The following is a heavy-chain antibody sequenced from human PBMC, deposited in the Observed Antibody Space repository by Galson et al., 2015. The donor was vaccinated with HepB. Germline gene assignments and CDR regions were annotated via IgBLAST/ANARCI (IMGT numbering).Heavy chain of an antibody. V-gene: IGHV6-1*01. CDR2: TYYRSKWSN. Sequence: CAISGDSVSNNNAAWNWIRQSPSRGLEWLGRTYYRSKWSNDYAVSEKRRITINPDTSKNHSTLQLRSVTPEDTAVYYCARGGTGYCTTTICSFDYCGQGTLVTVSP. CDR1: GDSVSNNNAA. J-gene: IGHJ4*02. D-gene: IGHD2-2*01. CDR3: ARGGTGYCTTTICSFDY.